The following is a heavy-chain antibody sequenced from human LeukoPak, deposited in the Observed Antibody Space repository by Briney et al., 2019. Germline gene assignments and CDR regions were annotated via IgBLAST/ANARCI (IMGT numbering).Heavy chain of an antibody. CDR2: ISYDGSNK. CDR1: GFTFSSYA. D-gene: IGHD6-19*01. CDR3: ATSSQWLVDS. J-gene: IGHJ4*02. V-gene: IGHV3-30-3*01. Sequence: PGGSLRLSCAASGFTFSSYAMHWVRQAPGKGLEWVAVISYDGSNKYYADSVKGRFTISRDNSKKTLYLQMNSLRAEDTAVYYCATSSQWLVDSCGPGTLVTVSS.